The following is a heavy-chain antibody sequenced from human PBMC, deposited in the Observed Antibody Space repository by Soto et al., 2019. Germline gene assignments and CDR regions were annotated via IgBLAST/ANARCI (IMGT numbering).Heavy chain of an antibody. Sequence: PGGSLRVSCAASGFTFSSYARHWVRQAPGKGLEWVAVIWYDGSNKYFADSAKGRFTISRDNSKNTLYLQMNSLRDEDTAVYYCARGRGYCSGGSCYFDASDIWGQGTMVTVSS. V-gene: IGHV3-33*01. D-gene: IGHD2-15*01. CDR1: GFTFSSYA. CDR2: IWYDGSNK. J-gene: IGHJ3*02. CDR3: ARGRGYCSGGSCYFDASDI.